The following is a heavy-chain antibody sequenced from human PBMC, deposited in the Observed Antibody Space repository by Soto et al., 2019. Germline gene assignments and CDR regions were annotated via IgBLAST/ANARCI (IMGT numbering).Heavy chain of an antibody. CDR3: ARPFSSGWYRDFDC. CDR2: ISYDASNK. Sequence: QVQLVESGGGVVQPGRSLRLSCAASGFAFSSYAMHWVRRAPGKGLEWVAVISYDASNKYYADSVKGRFTISRDNSKKAMYLQMSSLRAEDTAVYYCARPFSSGWYRDFDCWGQGTLVAVSS. J-gene: IGHJ4*02. CDR1: GFAFSSYA. D-gene: IGHD6-19*01. V-gene: IGHV3-30-3*01.